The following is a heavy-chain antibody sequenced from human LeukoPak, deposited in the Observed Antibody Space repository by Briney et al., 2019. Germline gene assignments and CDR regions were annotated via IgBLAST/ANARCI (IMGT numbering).Heavy chain of an antibody. J-gene: IGHJ5*02. CDR3: ARETLDWFDP. CDR1: DGSISSYY. V-gene: IGHV4-59*01. Sequence: SETLSLTCTVSDGSISSYYWSWIRQPPGKGLEWIGYIYYSGSTNYNPSLKSRVTISVDTSKNQFSLKLSSVTAADTAVYYCARETLDWFDPWGQGTLVTVSS. CDR2: IYYSGST.